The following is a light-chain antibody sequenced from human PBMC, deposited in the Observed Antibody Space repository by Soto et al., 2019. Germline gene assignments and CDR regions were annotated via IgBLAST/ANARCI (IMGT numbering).Light chain of an antibody. CDR3: QQYENYWT. J-gene: IGKJ1*01. CDR2: DAS. CDR1: QTISSW. V-gene: IGKV1-5*01. Sequence: DIQMSQSPFTLSASVGDRVTITCRASQTISSWLAWYLQIPGKAPKLLIYDASNLESGVPSRFSGSGSGTEFTLTISSLQPEDFAVYYCQQYENYWTFGQGTKVDIK.